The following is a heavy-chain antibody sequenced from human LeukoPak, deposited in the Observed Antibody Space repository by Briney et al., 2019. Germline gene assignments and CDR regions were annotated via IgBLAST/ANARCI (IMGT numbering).Heavy chain of an antibody. CDR1: GYTFTGNY. V-gene: IGHV1-2*06. Sequence: ASVNVSCTASGYTFTGNYMHWGRQAPGQGLEWMGRINPNSGGTNYAQKFQGRVTMARDTSISTAYMELSRLRSDDTAVYYCARDPPRRSGSYRNFDYWGQGTLVTVCS. J-gene: IGHJ4*02. CDR3: ARDPPRRSGSYRNFDY. CDR2: INPNSGGT. D-gene: IGHD3-10*01.